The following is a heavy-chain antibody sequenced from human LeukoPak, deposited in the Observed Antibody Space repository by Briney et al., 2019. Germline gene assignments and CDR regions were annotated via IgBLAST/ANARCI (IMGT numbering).Heavy chain of an antibody. Sequence: SAGSLRLSCVASGFYFSAYLMSWVRQAPGKGLEWVANIKQDGSQEFYLDSVKGRFTISRDNGNNSLYLHMSRLRIEDTAVYYCARDLKGFNLWGQGALVTVSS. CDR3: ARDLKGFNL. CDR2: IKQDGSQE. J-gene: IGHJ5*02. CDR1: GFYFSAYL. V-gene: IGHV3-7*04.